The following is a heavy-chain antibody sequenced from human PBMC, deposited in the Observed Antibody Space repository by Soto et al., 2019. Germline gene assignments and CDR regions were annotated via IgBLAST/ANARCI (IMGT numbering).Heavy chain of an antibody. Sequence: SETLSLTCTVSGDSISSYYWNWIRQPPGKGPEWTGYISYSGSTNYNPSLKSRVTISVDTSKTQFSLTLSSVTAADTAVYYCAERATLTGGYYFDSWGHGTLVTVSS. V-gene: IGHV4-59*08. CDR2: ISYSGST. CDR1: GDSISSYY. CDR3: AERATLTGGYYFDS. D-gene: IGHD7-27*01. J-gene: IGHJ4*01.